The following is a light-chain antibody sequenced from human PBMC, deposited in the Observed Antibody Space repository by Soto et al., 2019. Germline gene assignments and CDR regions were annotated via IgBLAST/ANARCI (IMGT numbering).Light chain of an antibody. CDR2: GAS. CDR1: QSVSSNY. V-gene: IGKV3-20*01. J-gene: IGKJ3*01. Sequence: EIVLTQSPGTLSLSPGERATLSCRASQSVSSNYLTWYQQKPGQAPRLLIYGASSRATGIPDRFSGSGSGADFTLPPSRLEPEEFAVYYCQQYCSSPFTFGPGTKVDIK. CDR3: QQYCSSPFT.